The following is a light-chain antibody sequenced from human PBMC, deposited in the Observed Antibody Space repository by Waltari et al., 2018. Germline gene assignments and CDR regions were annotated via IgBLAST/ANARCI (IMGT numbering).Light chain of an antibody. V-gene: IGKV3-15*01. CDR2: SAS. CDR1: QSVSTK. CDR3: QQYDKWCDYT. J-gene: IGKJ2*01. Sequence: EIVMTQSPASLSVSPGQRVTLSCRASQSVSTKLAWYQQKPGPAPRLVIYSASIRAADVPARFSGSGSGTEFTLTISSLQSEDFAIYYCQQYDKWCDYTFGQGTKLDFK.